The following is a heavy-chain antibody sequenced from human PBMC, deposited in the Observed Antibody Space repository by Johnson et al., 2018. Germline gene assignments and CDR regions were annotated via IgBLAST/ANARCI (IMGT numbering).Heavy chain of an antibody. CDR2: MNPNSGNT. CDR3: ARGNVRSFDI. CDR1: GYTFTVYD. V-gene: IGHV1-8*01. D-gene: IGHD2/OR15-2a*01. Sequence: QVQLVESGAEVKKPGASVKVSCRASGYTFTVYDFNWVRQATGQGLEWMGYMNPNSGNTGYAQKFQGRVTMTRDTSIKTAYMELSSLRSEDKAVYYCARGNVRSFDIWGQGTMVIVSS. J-gene: IGHJ3*02.